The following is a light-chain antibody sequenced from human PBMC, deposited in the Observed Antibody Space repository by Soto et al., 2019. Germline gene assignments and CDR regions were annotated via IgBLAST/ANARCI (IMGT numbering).Light chain of an antibody. CDR1: PSTTTY. J-gene: IGKJ4*01. V-gene: IGKV1-39*01. Sequence: DIQSTQSPFSLSACVGDKVTITCRASPSTTTYLNWYRQKPGRAPKLLIYAASSLQSGVPSRFSGSGSETEFTLSISSLQPEDFATYFCQQIYSAPLTFGGGTKVDIK. CDR2: AAS. CDR3: QQIYSAPLT.